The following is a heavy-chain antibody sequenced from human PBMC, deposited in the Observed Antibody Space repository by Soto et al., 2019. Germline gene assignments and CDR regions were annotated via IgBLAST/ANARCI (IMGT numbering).Heavy chain of an antibody. CDR2: IYHSGST. CDR3: ARASTVYDILTYFDY. V-gene: IGHV4-30-2*01. CDR1: GGSISSGGYS. D-gene: IGHD3-9*01. J-gene: IGHJ4*02. Sequence: QLQLQESGSGLVKPSQTLSLTCAVSGGSISSGGYSWSWIRQPPGKGLEWIGYIYHSGSTYYNPSLKSRVTISVDRSKNQFSLKLSSVTAADKAVYYCARASTVYDILTYFDYWGQGTLVTVSS.